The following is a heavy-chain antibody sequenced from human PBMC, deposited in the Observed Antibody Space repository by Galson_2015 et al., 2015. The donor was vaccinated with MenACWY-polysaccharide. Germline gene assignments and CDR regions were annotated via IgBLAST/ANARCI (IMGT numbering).Heavy chain of an antibody. CDR1: GFTFSSYS. CDR2: ISSSSSYI. V-gene: IGHV3-21*01. Sequence: SLRLSCAASGFTFSSYSMNWVRQAPGKGLEWVSSISSSSSYIYYADSVKGRFTISRDNAKNSLYLQMNSLRAEDTAVYYCARVPSSSEIYYYYGMDVWGQGTTVTVSS. J-gene: IGHJ6*02. CDR3: ARVPSSSEIYYYYGMDV. D-gene: IGHD6-6*01.